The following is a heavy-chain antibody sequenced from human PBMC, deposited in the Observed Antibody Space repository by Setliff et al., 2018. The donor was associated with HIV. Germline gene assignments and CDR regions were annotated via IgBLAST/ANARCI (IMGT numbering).Heavy chain of an antibody. V-gene: IGHV1-18*01. CDR3: ARDHPPEGDTFYYYGMDV. CDR1: GYTFTTYG. J-gene: IGHJ6*02. D-gene: IGHD3-10*01. CDR2: ISTYSDET. Sequence: ASVKVSCKPSGYTFTTYGLSWVRQAPGQGLEWMGWISTYSDETSYSQNLQGRLTMTTDTSTGTAYMELRSLRSDDTAVYYCARDHPPEGDTFYYYGMDVWGQGTTVTVSS.